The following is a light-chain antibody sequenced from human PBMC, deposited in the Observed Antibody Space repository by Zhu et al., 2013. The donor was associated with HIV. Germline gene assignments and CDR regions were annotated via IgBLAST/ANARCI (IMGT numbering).Light chain of an antibody. CDR2: SAS. CDR3: QQYSTYPIT. CDR1: QDIRTY. V-gene: IGKV1-8*01. J-gene: IGKJ5*01. Sequence: AIRMTQSPTSLSASTGDRVTITCRASQDIRTYLAWYQQKPGKAPNLLIYSASTLQSGVPSRFSGGGSGTDFTLTITCLQSEDLATYYCQQYSTYPITFGQGTRLDIK.